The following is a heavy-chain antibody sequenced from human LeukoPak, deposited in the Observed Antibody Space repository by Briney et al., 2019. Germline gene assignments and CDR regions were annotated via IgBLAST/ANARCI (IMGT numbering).Heavy chain of an antibody. V-gene: IGHV3-23*01. CDR3: AKHDPRRVVITNWFDP. Sequence: PGGSLRLSCAASGFTFSSYAMSWVCQAPGKGLEWVSAISGSGGITYYADSVKGRFTISRGNSKNTLYLQMNSLRAEDTAVYYCAKHDPRRVVITNWFDPWGQGTLVTVSS. CDR1: GFTFSSYA. J-gene: IGHJ5*02. CDR2: ISGSGGIT. D-gene: IGHD3-22*01.